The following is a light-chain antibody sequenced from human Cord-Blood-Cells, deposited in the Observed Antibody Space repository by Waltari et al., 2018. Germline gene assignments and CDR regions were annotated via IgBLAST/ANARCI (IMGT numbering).Light chain of an antibody. CDR3: SSYTSRSTLV. J-gene: IGLJ3*02. V-gene: IGLV2-14*03. CDR1: TCDVGGYTY. CDR2: DVS. Sequence: HSALPQPASACGSPGQSTTISSPGTTCDVGGYTYASWYQQHPGKAPKLMIYDVSNRPSGVSNHFSGSKSGNTASLTISGLQAEDEADYYWSSYTSRSTLVFGGGTKLAVL.